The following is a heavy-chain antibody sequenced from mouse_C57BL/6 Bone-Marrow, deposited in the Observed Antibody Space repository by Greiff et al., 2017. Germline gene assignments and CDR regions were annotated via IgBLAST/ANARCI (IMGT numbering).Heavy chain of an antibody. CDR3: ASKLWFAY. CDR2: INPSSGYT. Sequence: VMLVESGAELARPGASVKMSCKASGYTFTSYTMHWVKQRPGQGLEWIGYINPSSGYTKYNQKFKDKATLTADKSSSTAYMQLSSLTSEDSAVYYCASKLWFAYWGQGTLVTVSA. J-gene: IGHJ3*01. V-gene: IGHV1-4*01. CDR1: GYTFTSYT.